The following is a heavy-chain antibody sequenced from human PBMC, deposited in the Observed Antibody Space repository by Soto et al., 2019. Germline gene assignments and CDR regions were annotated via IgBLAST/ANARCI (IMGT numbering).Heavy chain of an antibody. CDR1: GLTFSIYA. V-gene: IGHV3-30-3*01. Sequence: GVSLRLSYAASGLTFSIYALHLFRHAPGKGLEWVAVISYDGSNKYYADSVKGRFTISRDNSKNTLYLQMNSLRAEDTAVYYCAREESGYSYGFDYWGQGTLVTVSS. D-gene: IGHD5-18*01. CDR3: AREESGYSYGFDY. J-gene: IGHJ4*02. CDR2: ISYDGSNK.